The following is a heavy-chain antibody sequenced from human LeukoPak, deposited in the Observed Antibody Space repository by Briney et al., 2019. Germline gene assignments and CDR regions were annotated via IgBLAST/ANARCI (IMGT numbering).Heavy chain of an antibody. V-gene: IGHV1-18*01. J-gene: IGHJ5*02. D-gene: IGHD3-10*01. CDR3: ARSSWFGGRSEWRWFDP. CDR2: ISGYTGNT. Sequence: ASVKVSCKASGYTFTNYGITWVRQAPGRELEWMGWISGYTGNTNYAQNLQGRVTMTTDTSTSTAYMELRSLGSDDTALYYCARSSWFGGRSEWRWFDPWGQGTLVTVSS. CDR1: GYTFTNYG.